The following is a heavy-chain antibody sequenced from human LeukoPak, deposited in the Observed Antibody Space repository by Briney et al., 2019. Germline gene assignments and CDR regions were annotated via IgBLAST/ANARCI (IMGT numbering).Heavy chain of an antibody. CDR2: IYHSGST. CDR3: AREGYYYYGMDV. Sequence: SQTLSLTCAVSGGSISSGGYSWSWIRQPPGKGLEWIGYIYHSGSTYYNPSLKSRVTISVDRSKNQFSLKLSSVTAADTAVYYCAREGYYYYGMDVWGQGTTVTVSS. J-gene: IGHJ6*02. V-gene: IGHV4-30-2*01. CDR1: GGSISSGGYS.